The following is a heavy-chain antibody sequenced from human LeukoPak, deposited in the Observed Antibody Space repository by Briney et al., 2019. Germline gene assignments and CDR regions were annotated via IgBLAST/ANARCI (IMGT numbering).Heavy chain of an antibody. J-gene: IGHJ4*02. D-gene: IGHD2-15*01. CDR1: GFTFSSSA. CDR2: ISPSGAST. V-gene: IGHV3-23*01. Sequence: PGGSLRLSCAASGFTFSSSAMSWVRQAPGKGLEWVSSISPSGASTYYADSVKGRLTIPRDNSKNTLYLQMNSLRAEDTAVYYCAKVVSGYFDYWGQGTLVTVSS. CDR3: AKVVSGYFDY.